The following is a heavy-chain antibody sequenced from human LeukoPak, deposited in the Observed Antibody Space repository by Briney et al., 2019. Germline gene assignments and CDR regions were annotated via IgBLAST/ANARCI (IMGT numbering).Heavy chain of an antibody. CDR3: ARSLRVRGVPDYMDV. Sequence: GGSLRLSCAASGFTVSSNYMTWVRQAPGKGLQWVSVIHKNAITYYADTVKGRFTISRDNSKNMVYLQMNSLRAEDTAVYYCARSLRVRGVPDYMDVWGKGTTVTVSS. J-gene: IGHJ6*03. CDR1: GFTVSSNY. V-gene: IGHV3-53*01. CDR2: IHKNAIT. D-gene: IGHD3-10*01.